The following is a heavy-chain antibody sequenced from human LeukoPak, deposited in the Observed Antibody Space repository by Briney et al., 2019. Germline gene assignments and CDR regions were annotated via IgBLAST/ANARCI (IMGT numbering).Heavy chain of an antibody. CDR3: ARDSNNYYFGYFDY. D-gene: IGHD3-22*01. CDR2: IKTDGSIT. V-gene: IGHV3-74*01. CDR1: GFSFSVYW. Sequence: GGSLRLSCAASGFSFSVYWMHWVRQAPGKGPVWVSRIKTDGSITDYADFVKGRFTISRDNAKNSLYLQMNSLRAEDTAIYYCARDSNNYYFGYFDYWGQGTLVTVSS. J-gene: IGHJ4*02.